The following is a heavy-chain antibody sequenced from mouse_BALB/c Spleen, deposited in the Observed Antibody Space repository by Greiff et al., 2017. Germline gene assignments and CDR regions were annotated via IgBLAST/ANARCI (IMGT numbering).Heavy chain of an antibody. J-gene: IGHJ4*01. CDR1: GFSLTSYC. V-gene: IGHV2-9*02. D-gene: IGHD2-14*01. CDR2: IWAGGST. CDR3: ARGDYYRYDGDTMDY. Sequence: VKLVESGPGLVAPSHCLSITCTVSGFSLTSYCVHWVRQPPGKGLEWLGVIWAGGSTNYNSALMSRLSISQDNYTSQVFLKMNRLQADDTAMYCCARGDYYRYDGDTMDYWGQGTSVTVSS.